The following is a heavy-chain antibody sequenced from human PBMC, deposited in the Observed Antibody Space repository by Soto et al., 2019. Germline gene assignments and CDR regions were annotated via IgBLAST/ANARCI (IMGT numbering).Heavy chain of an antibody. J-gene: IGHJ4*02. CDR2: ISSSGSTI. D-gene: IGHD3-22*01. CDR3: ARMGGIYDSSGY. Sequence: GGSLRLSCAASGFTFSSYEMNWVRQAPGKGREWVSYISSSGSTIYYADSVKGRFTISRDNAKNSLYLQMNSLRAEDTAVYYCARMGGIYDSSGYWGQGTLVTVS. V-gene: IGHV3-48*03. CDR1: GFTFSSYE.